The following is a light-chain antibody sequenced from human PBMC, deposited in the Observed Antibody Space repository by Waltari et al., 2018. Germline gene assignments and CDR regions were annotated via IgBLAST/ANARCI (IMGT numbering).Light chain of an antibody. J-gene: IGKJ2*01. V-gene: IGKV1-9*01. CDR3: QQLKTYPYT. CDR1: QGISSS. CDR2: AAS. Sequence: DIQLTQSPSFLSASVGDRVTITCRASQGISSSLAWYQQKPGKAPKLLISAASTLQSGVSSRISGGGSGTEFTLTISSLQPGDFATYYCQQLKTYPYTFGQGTKLEIK.